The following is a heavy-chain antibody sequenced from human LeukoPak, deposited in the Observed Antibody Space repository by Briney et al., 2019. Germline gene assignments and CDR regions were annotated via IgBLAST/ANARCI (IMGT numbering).Heavy chain of an antibody. CDR3: ARDRLHYGEYEKTFDY. V-gene: IGHV3-15*01. D-gene: IGHD4-17*01. Sequence: PGGSIRLSCAASGFTFSNAWMSWVRQAPGKGLEWVGRIKSKTDGGTTDYAAPVKGRFTISRDDSKNTLYLQMNSLKTEDTAVYYCARDRLHYGEYEKTFDYWGQGTLVSVSS. J-gene: IGHJ4*02. CDR2: IKSKTDGGTT. CDR1: GFTFSNAW.